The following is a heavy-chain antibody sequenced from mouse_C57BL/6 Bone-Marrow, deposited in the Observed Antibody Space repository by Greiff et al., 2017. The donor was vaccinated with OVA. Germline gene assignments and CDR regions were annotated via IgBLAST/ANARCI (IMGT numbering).Heavy chain of an antibody. CDR1: GFTFSSYG. V-gene: IGHV5-6*01. CDR2: ISSGGGYT. CDR3: ARYWYYAMDY. J-gene: IGHJ4*01. Sequence: DVQLQESGGDLVKPGGSLKLSCAASGFTFSSYGMSWVRQTPDKRLEWFATISSGGGYTYYPDSVKGRFTISRDNAKNTLYLQMSSLKSEDTAMYYCARYWYYAMDYWGQGTSVTVSS. D-gene: IGHD4-1*01.